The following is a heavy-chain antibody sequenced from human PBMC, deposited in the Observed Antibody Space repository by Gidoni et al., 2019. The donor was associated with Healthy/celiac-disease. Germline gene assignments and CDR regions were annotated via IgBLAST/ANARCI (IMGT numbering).Heavy chain of an antibody. J-gene: IGHJ4*02. CDR3: ARDTSVTMIVANILYYFDY. D-gene: IGHD3-22*01. V-gene: IGHV3-33*01. Sequence: LEWVAVIWYDGSNKYYADSVKGRFTISRDNSKNTLYLQMNSLRAEDTAVYYCARDTSVTMIVANILYYFDYWGQGTLVTVSS. CDR2: IWYDGSNK.